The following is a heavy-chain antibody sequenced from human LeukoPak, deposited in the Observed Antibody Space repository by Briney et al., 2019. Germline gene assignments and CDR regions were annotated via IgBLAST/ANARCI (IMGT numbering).Heavy chain of an antibody. Sequence: GGSLRLSCAASGFTFSSYEMNWVRQAPGKGLEWVSYISSSGSTIYYADSVKGRFTISRDNAKNSLYLQMNSLRAEDTAIYYCAKDSVTMMRGVNDLWGQGTLVTVSS. CDR1: GFTFSSYE. D-gene: IGHD3-10*01. J-gene: IGHJ4*02. CDR3: AKDSVTMMRGVNDL. CDR2: ISSSGSTI. V-gene: IGHV3-48*03.